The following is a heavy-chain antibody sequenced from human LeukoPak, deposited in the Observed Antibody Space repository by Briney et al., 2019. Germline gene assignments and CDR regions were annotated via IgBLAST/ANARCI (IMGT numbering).Heavy chain of an antibody. V-gene: IGHV3-21*01. Sequence: GGSLRLSCAASGFTLSSYSMNWVRQAPGKGLEWVSSISSSSSYIYYVDSVKGRFTISRDNAKNSLYLQMNSLRAEDTAVYYCARVHLGSSWLFDYWGQGTLVTVSS. D-gene: IGHD6-13*01. CDR3: ARVHLGSSWLFDY. J-gene: IGHJ4*02. CDR2: ISSSSSYI. CDR1: GFTLSSYS.